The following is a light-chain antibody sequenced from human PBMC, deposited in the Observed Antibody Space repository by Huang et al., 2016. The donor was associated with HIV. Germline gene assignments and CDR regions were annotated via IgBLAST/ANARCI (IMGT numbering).Light chain of an antibody. Sequence: DIQMTQSPSSLSAFVGDRITITCRARQSISRYLNWYQQKPGKAPKVLIYAASSLQSGVPSRFSGSGSGTDFTLAINSLQPEDFATYYCQQTYSTPITFGQGTRLEIK. CDR3: QQTYSTPIT. CDR1: QSISRY. CDR2: AAS. J-gene: IGKJ5*01. V-gene: IGKV1-39*01.